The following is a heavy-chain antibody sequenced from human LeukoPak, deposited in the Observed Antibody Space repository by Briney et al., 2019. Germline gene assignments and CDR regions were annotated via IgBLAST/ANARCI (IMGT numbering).Heavy chain of an antibody. Sequence: GGSLRLSCAASGFAFSNFAMSWVRQAPGKGLEWVLAISGSGYYTYYVESVKGRFTISRDNSKNTLYLHMNSLRADDTAVYYCAKMEGQRLYDYCMDVWGRGTTVSVSS. V-gene: IGHV3-23*01. J-gene: IGHJ6*03. CDR3: AKMEGQRLYDYCMDV. CDR2: ISGSGYYT. D-gene: IGHD3-3*01. CDR1: GFAFSNFA.